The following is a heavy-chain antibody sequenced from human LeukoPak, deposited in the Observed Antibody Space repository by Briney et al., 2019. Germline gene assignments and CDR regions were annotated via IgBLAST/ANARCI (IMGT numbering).Heavy chain of an antibody. CDR3: ARLYRRGDTSNYRHFDY. Sequence: PGGSLRLSCAASGFTFSSYAMSWVRQAPGKGLEWVSAISGSGGSTYYADSVKGRFTISRDNAQNSLHLEMNSLRVEDTAVYYCARLYRRGDTSNYRHFDYWGQGRLVTVSS. D-gene: IGHD1-26*01. CDR2: ISGSGGST. CDR1: GFTFSSYA. J-gene: IGHJ4*02. V-gene: IGHV3-23*01.